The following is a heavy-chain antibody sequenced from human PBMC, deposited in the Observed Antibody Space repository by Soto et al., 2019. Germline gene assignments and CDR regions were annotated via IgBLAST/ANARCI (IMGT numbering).Heavy chain of an antibody. Sequence: GGSLRLSCAASGFTFSSSGMHWVRQAPGKGLEWVAIIWYDGSKKYYADSVKGRFTISRDNSKNAVYLQMNSLRAEDTAVYYCARAPFTIYDTSGYYDCWGQGTLVTVSS. V-gene: IGHV3-30*02. CDR1: GFTFSSSG. CDR2: IWYDGSKK. D-gene: IGHD3-22*01. CDR3: ARAPFTIYDTSGYYDC. J-gene: IGHJ4*02.